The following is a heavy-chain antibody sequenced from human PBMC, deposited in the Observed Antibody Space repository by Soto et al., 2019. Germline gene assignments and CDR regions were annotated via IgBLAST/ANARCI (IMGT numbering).Heavy chain of an antibody. Sequence: PSETVSLTCAVSGGSISSGRYYWSWIRQPPGKGLEWIGYVYYSGSTNYNPSLKSRVTISLDTSKNQFSLKLRSATAADTAVYYCARVFSSSWFYYHDYWGQGTLVTVSS. V-gene: IGHV4-61*01. CDR3: ARVFSSSWFYYHDY. CDR1: GGSISSGRYY. J-gene: IGHJ4*02. CDR2: VYYSGST. D-gene: IGHD6-13*01.